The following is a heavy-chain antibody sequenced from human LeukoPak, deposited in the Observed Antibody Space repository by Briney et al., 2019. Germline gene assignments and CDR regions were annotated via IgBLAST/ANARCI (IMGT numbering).Heavy chain of an antibody. CDR3: AAGDSSSWDLLAY. CDR1: EYTTYY. J-gene: IGHJ4*02. CDR2: MNPDKGGA. D-gene: IGHD6-13*01. V-gene: IGHV1-46*01. Sequence: ASVKVSCKTSEYTTYYIHWVRQAPGQGLEWMGLMNPDKGGAWYAQKFQGRVTMTEDTSTDTAYMELSSLRSEDTAVYYCAAGDSSSWDLLAYWGQGTLVTVSS.